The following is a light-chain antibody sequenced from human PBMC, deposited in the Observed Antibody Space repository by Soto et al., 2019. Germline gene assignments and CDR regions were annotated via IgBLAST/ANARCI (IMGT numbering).Light chain of an antibody. CDR1: SSNIGSNT. J-gene: IGLJ3*02. V-gene: IGLV1-44*01. Sequence: QSVLTQPPSASETPGQRVNISCSGSSSNIGSNTVNWYQQLPGTAPKLLIYGNNQRPSGVPDRFSGSRSGTSASLAISGLQPEDEADYYCATWDDSLNAWVFGGGTQLTVL. CDR2: GNN. CDR3: ATWDDSLNAWV.